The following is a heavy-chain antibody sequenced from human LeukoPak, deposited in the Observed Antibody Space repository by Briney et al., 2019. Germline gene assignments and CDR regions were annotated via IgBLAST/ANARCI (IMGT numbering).Heavy chain of an antibody. CDR1: GFTFSSYS. J-gene: IGHJ5*02. V-gene: IGHV3-48*04. D-gene: IGHD4-11*01. CDR3: AREAPTTQGFDP. CDR2: ISSSGSTI. Sequence: GGSLRLSCAASGFTFSSYSMNWVRQAPGKGLEWVSYISSSGSTIYYADSVKGRFTISRDNAKNSLYLQMNSLRAEDTAVYYCAREAPTTQGFDPWGQGTLVTVSS.